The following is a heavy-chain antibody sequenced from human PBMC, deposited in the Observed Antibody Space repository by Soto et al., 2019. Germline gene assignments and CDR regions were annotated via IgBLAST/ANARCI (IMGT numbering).Heavy chain of an antibody. V-gene: IGHV4-39*01. CDR1: GGSISSSSYY. CDR3: ARSIRYYSDSSGYPDY. Sequence: PSETLSLTCTVSGGSISSSSYYWDWIRQPPGKGLEWIGSFHYSGSTYYNPSLKSRVTISVDTSKNQFSLKLSSVTAADTAVYYCARSIRYYSDSSGYPDYWGQGTLVTVS. CDR2: FHYSGST. J-gene: IGHJ4*02. D-gene: IGHD3-22*01.